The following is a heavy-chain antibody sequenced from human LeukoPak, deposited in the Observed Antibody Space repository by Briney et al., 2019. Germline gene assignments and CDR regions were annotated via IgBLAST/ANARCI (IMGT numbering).Heavy chain of an antibody. CDR2: IKQDGSEK. CDR1: GFTFSSYW. V-gene: IGHV3-7*01. CDR3: AREAQKRNGMDD. J-gene: IGHJ6*02. Sequence: PGGSLRLSCAASGFTFSSYWMTWVRQAPGKGLVWVANIKQDGSEKYYVDSVKGRFTISRDDAKNSLYLQMNSLRAEDMAVYYCAREAQKRNGMDDWGQGTTVTVSS.